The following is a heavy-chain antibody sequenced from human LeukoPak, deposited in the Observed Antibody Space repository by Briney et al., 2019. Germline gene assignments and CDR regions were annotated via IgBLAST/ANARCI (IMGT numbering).Heavy chain of an antibody. D-gene: IGHD1-26*01. CDR2: ISYDGSNK. J-gene: IGHJ4*02. CDR1: GFTFSSYG. CDR3: AKGVGATHTPGGY. Sequence: GRSLRLSCAASGFTFSSYGMHWVRQAPGKGLEWVAVISYDGSNKYYADSVKGRFTISRDNSKNTLYLQMNSLRAEDTAVYYCAKGVGATHTPGGYWGQGTLVTVSS. V-gene: IGHV3-30*18.